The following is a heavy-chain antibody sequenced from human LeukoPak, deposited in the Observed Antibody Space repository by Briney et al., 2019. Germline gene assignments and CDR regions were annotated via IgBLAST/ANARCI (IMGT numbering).Heavy chain of an antibody. CDR3: ARRVTGTTFGLDY. V-gene: IGHV1-18*01. D-gene: IGHD1-20*01. J-gene: IGHJ4*02. CDR1: GYIFTNFD. CDR2: ISAYNGNT. Sequence: ASVKVSCKASGYIFTNFDINWVRQAPGQGLEWMGWISAYNGNTNYAQKLQGRVTVTTDTSTSTAYMELRSLRSDDTAVYYCARRVTGTTFGLDYWGQGTLVTVSS.